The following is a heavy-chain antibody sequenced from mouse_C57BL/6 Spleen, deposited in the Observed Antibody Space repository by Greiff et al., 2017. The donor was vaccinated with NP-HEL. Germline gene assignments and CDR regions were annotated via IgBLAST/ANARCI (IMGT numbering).Heavy chain of an antibody. CDR2: INYDGSST. D-gene: IGHD4-1*01. Sequence: EVKLMESEGGLVQPGSSMKLSCTASGFTFSDYYMAWVRQVPEKGLEWVANINYDGSSTYYLDSLKSRFIISRDNAKNILYLQMSSLKSEDTATYYCARVTGTGFDYWGQGTTLTVSS. CDR3: ARVTGTGFDY. J-gene: IGHJ2*01. CDR1: GFTFSDYY. V-gene: IGHV5-16*01.